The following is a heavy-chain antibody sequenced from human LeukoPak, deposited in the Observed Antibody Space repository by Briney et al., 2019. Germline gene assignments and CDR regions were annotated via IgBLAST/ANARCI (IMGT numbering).Heavy chain of an antibody. Sequence: GGSLRLSCAASGFIFSNYGMHWVRQAPGKGLEWVAVIRYDGSSKYYADSVKGRFTISRDNSNNTLFLQMNSLRPEDTAVYYCARVSTPFHCSGGSCYSDYWGQGTLVTVSS. CDR1: GFIFSNYG. J-gene: IGHJ4*02. V-gene: IGHV3-33*01. CDR2: IRYDGSSK. CDR3: ARVSTPFHCSGGSCYSDY. D-gene: IGHD2-15*01.